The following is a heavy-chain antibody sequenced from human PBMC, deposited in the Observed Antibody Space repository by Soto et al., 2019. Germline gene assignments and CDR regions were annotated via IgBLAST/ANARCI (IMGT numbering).Heavy chain of an antibody. Sequence: ASVKVSCKASGYTFTSYGISWVRQAPGQGLEWMGWISAYNGNTNYAQKLQGRVTMTTDTSTSTAYMELRSLRSDDTAVYYCARVPPIDYYDSSGYAFDIWGQGTVVTVSS. CDR3: ARVPPIDYYDSSGYAFDI. CDR2: ISAYNGNT. CDR1: GYTFTSYG. J-gene: IGHJ3*02. D-gene: IGHD3-22*01. V-gene: IGHV1-18*01.